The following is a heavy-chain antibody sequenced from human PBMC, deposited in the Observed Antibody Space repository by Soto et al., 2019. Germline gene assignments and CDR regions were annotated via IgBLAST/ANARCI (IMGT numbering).Heavy chain of an antibody. CDR2: FDPEYGGT. V-gene: IGHV1-24*01. J-gene: IGHJ6*02. CDR1: GYALTALS. CDR3: TTANLNYAMDV. Sequence: ASVKVSCKVSGYALTALSMHWVRLAPGKGLEWMGSFDPEYGGTIYAQKFQGSVTMTEDTSTDTAYMELSSLRFEDTAVYFCTTANLNYAMDVWG.